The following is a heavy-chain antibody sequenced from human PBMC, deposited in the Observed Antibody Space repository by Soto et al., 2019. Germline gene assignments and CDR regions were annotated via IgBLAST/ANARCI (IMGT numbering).Heavy chain of an antibody. J-gene: IGHJ6*02. Sequence: QVQLVESGGGVVQPGRSLRLSCAASGFTFSSYAMHWVRQAPGKGLEWVAVISYDGSNKYYADSVKGRFTISRDNSKNTLYLPMNRLRAEDTAVYYCARMASFYCSGGSCYPTYGMDVWGQGTTVTVSS. V-gene: IGHV3-30-3*01. CDR3: ARMASFYCSGGSCYPTYGMDV. D-gene: IGHD2-15*01. CDR1: GFTFSSYA. CDR2: ISYDGSNK.